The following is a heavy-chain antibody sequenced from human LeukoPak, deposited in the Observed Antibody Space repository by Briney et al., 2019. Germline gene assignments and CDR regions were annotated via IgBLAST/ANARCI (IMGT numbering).Heavy chain of an antibody. J-gene: IGHJ4*02. Sequence: GGSLTLSCAASGLTFSDYYMSWIRQAPGKGLEWVSYISNSGSTIYYADSVKRRFTISRDNDKHSLYLQMKSLRAEYTAVYYCAIDREQSLDYWGQGTLVTVSS. V-gene: IGHV3-11*04. D-gene: IGHD1-26*01. CDR2: ISNSGSTI. CDR1: GLTFSDYY. CDR3: AIDREQSLDY.